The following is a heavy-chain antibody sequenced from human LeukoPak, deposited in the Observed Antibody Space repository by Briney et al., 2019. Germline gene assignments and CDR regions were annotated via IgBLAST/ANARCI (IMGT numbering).Heavy chain of an antibody. CDR3: ARRIAARPWSPPFDY. CDR1: GFTFSSFP. CDR2: ISGGGENT. J-gene: IGHJ4*02. Sequence: PGGSLRLSCAASGFTFSSFPMSWVRQAPGKGLEWVSAISGGGENTYYADSVKGRFTISRDNSKTTLYLQMHSLRAEDTAVYYCARRIAARPWSPPFDYWGQGTLVTVSS. D-gene: IGHD6-6*01. V-gene: IGHV3-23*01.